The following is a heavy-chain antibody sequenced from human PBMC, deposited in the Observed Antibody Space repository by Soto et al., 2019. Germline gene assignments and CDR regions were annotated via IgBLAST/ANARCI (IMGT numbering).Heavy chain of an antibody. D-gene: IGHD3-10*01. CDR2: VFYTGTT. V-gene: IGHV4-59*08. Sequence: SETLSLTCTVSGGSISSPYWTWVRQPPGKRPEWIGHVFYTGTTRYNPSLKSRVTISIDTSKNQFSLKLTSVTAADTAVYYCARLEYYLHSDSGDFGLEVWGQGTTVTVSS. J-gene: IGHJ6*02. CDR1: GGSISSPY. CDR3: ARLEYYLHSDSGDFGLEV.